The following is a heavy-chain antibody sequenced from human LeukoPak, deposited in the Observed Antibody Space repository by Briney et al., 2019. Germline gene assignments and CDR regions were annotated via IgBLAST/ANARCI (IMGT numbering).Heavy chain of an antibody. D-gene: IGHD4-23*01. CDR2: LSGSGGST. CDR1: GFTFSSYA. CDR3: AKDRGDYGDKTRFDP. V-gene: IGHV3-23*01. Sequence: GGSLRLSCAASGFTFSSYAMSWVRQAPGKGLEWVSSLSGSGGSTYYADSVKGRFTISRDNSKNTVYLQMNSLGAEDTAIYYCAKDRGDYGDKTRFDPWGQGTLVTVSS. J-gene: IGHJ5*02.